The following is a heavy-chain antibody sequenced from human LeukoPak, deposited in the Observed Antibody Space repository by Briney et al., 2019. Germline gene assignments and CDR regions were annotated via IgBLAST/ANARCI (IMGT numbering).Heavy chain of an antibody. CDR2: INGDNGNT. Sequence: ASVKVSCKTSGYNFSSYTMHWLRQAPGQSPEWMGPINGDNGNTSYSETFQDRVTFTRNTSASSAYRELSSLRFEDTAVYYCARSSSGTYHYWGQGTLVTASS. V-gene: IGHV1-3*01. CDR3: ARSSSGTYHY. CDR1: GYNFSSYT. D-gene: IGHD3-10*01. J-gene: IGHJ4*02.